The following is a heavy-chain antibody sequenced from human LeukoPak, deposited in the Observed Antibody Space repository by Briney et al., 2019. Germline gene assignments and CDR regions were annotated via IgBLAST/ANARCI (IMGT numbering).Heavy chain of an antibody. V-gene: IGHV3-23*01. Sequence: PGGSLRLSCIVSGFTFSNYAMTWVRQAPGKGLEWVSAIDGSGGTTFYADSVKGRVTISRVQSTNTVYLQMNSLRADDTAVYYCAKAHCSSTSCSRADNWGQGTLVTVSS. J-gene: IGHJ4*02. D-gene: IGHD2-2*01. CDR1: GFTFSNYA. CDR3: AKAHCSSTSCSRADN. CDR2: IDGSGGTT.